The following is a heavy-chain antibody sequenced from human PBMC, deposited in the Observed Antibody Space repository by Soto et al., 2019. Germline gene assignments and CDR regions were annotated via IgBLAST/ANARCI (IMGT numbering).Heavy chain of an antibody. D-gene: IGHD2-2*01. V-gene: IGHV3-30*18. J-gene: IGHJ6*02. CDR1: GFIFNTYD. CDR2: ISYDGSNK. CDR3: AKGQHCSSTSCYFYYYGMDV. Sequence: PGGSLRLSCAASGFIFNTYDMHWVRQAPGKGLEWVAVISYDGSNKYYADSVKGRLTISGDNSKKMLYLQMNSLRPEDTAVYYCAKGQHCSSTSCYFYYYGMDVWGQGTKVTVSS.